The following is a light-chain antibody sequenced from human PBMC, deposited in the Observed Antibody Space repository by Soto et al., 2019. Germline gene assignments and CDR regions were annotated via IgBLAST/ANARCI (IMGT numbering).Light chain of an antibody. Sequence: DVHLTQSPSSLHASVGDRITITCRATENIANYLNWYQLTPGKAPKLLIHAASTLHSGVPSRFSGGGSGTEFTLTITGLQPQDFATYSCQQGYIVPLTFGQGTKVEV. CDR3: QQGYIVPLT. CDR2: AAS. CDR1: ENIANY. J-gene: IGKJ1*01. V-gene: IGKV1-39*01.